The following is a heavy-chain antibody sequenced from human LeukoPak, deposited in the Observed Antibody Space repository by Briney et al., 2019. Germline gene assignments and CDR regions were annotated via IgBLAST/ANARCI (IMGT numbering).Heavy chain of an antibody. J-gene: IGHJ4*02. Sequence: PEGSLRLSCAASAFTFSNYNMIWVRQAPGKGLEWVSSISSSATYIYYADPVKGRFTISRDDAKHSLSLQMNSLRAEDTAVYYCATADLTGYYGGDYWGQGTLVTVSS. D-gene: IGHD3-9*01. CDR1: AFTFSNYN. CDR3: ATADLTGYYGGDY. V-gene: IGHV3-21*01. CDR2: ISSSATYI.